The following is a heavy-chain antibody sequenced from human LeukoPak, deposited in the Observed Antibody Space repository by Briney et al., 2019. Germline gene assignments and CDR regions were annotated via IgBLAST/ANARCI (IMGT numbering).Heavy chain of an antibody. V-gene: IGHV3-9*03. CDR1: GFTFDDYA. D-gene: IGHD6-19*01. Sequence: GGSLRLSCAASGFTFDDYAMHWVRQAPGKGLEWVSGISWNSGSIGYADSVKGRFTISRDNAKNSLYLQMNSLRAEDMALYYCAKDISSGWYPXHFDXWXXXTLVTVS. J-gene: IGHJ4*01. CDR2: ISWNSGSI. CDR3: AKDISSGWYPXHFDX.